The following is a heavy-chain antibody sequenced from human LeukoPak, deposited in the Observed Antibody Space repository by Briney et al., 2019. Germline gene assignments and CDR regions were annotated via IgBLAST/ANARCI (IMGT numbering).Heavy chain of an antibody. CDR2: IRSKANSYAT. D-gene: IGHD3-9*01. Sequence: GGSLRLSCAASWFTFSGSAMHWVRQASGKGLGWVGRIRSKANSYATAYAASVKGRFTISRDDSKNTAYLQMNSLKTEDTAVYYCTTGITIFWTRWMDVWGKGTTVTISS. CDR3: TTGITIFWTRWMDV. J-gene: IGHJ6*04. V-gene: IGHV3-73*01. CDR1: WFTFSGSA.